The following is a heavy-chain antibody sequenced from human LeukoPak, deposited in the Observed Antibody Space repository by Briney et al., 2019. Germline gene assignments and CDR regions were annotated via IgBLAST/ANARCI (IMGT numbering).Heavy chain of an antibody. Sequence: SGTLSLTCTVSGGSISSYYWSWVRQPPGKGLEWIGYIYTSGSTNYNPSRKSRVTISVDTSKNQFSLKLSSVTAADTAVYYCARHSFVVVPAAIRSFAFDIWGQGTMVTVSS. V-gene: IGHV4-4*09. D-gene: IGHD2-2*01. CDR2: IYTSGST. CDR1: GGSISSYY. J-gene: IGHJ3*02. CDR3: ARHSFVVVPAAIRSFAFDI.